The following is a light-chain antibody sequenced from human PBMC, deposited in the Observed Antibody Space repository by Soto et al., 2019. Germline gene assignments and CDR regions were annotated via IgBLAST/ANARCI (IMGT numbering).Light chain of an antibody. Sequence: AIQLTQSPSSLSASVGDRVTITCRASQGISSALAWYQQKPGKAPKLLIYDASSLESGVPSRFSGSGSGTDFTLTISSLQPEDFATYSWQQFNSYPPITFGLGTRLEIK. CDR2: DAS. CDR1: QGISSA. CDR3: QQFNSYPPIT. J-gene: IGKJ5*01. V-gene: IGKV1-13*02.